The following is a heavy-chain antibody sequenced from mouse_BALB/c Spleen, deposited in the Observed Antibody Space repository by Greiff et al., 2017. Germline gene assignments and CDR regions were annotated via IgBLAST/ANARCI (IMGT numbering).Heavy chain of an antibody. CDR1: GYTFTSYW. CDR3: AREADAMDY. CDR2: INPSTGYT. Sequence: QVQLKESGAELAKPGASVKMSCKASGYTFTSYWMHWVNQRPGQGLEWIGYINPSTGYTEYNQKFKDKATLTADKSSSTAYMQLSSLTSEDSAVYYCAREADAMDYWGQGTSVTVSS. V-gene: IGHV1-7*01. J-gene: IGHJ4*01.